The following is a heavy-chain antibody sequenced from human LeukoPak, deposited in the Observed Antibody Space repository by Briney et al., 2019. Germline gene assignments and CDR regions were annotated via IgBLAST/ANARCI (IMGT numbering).Heavy chain of an antibody. Sequence: GASVKVSCKASGFTFTSSAMQWARQARGQRLEWIGWIVVGSGNTNYAQKFQERVTITRDMSTSTAYMELSSLRSEDTAVYYCAAESHSSSWPPSFDYWGQGTLVTVSS. V-gene: IGHV1-58*02. CDR2: IVVGSGNT. J-gene: IGHJ4*02. CDR3: AAESHSSSWPPSFDY. D-gene: IGHD6-13*01. CDR1: GFTFTSSA.